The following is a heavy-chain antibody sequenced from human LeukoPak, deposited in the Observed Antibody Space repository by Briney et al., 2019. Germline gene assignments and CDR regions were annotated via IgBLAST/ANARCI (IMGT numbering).Heavy chain of an antibody. CDR1: GFTFSSYG. V-gene: IGHV3-30*03. Sequence: PGGSLRLSCAASGFTFSSYGMHWVRQAPGKGLEWVAVISYDGSNKYYADSVKGRFTISRDNSKNTLYLQMNSLRAEDTAVYYCASPPDDYWGQGTLVTVSS. J-gene: IGHJ4*02. CDR3: ASPPDDY. CDR2: ISYDGSNK.